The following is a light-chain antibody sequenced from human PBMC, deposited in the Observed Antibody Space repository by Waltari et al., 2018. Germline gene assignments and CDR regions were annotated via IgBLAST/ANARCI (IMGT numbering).Light chain of an antibody. CDR2: TAS. J-gene: IGKJ4*01. V-gene: IGKV1-12*01. CDR3: QQSDSLPLT. Sequence: IQMTQSPSSVSASVGDRVTITCRASQAIRNWLTWYQHKPGQAPKLLIYTASTLHSGVPSRFSGSGSGTDFTLTISSLQPEDFATYYCQQSDSLPLTFGGGTKVEIK. CDR1: QAIRNW.